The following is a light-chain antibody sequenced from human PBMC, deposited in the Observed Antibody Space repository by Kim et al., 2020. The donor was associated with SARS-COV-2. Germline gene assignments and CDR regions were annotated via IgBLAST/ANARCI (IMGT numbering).Light chain of an antibody. V-gene: IGKV3-15*01. CDR1: QSVSRN. CDR2: GAS. J-gene: IGKJ1*01. CDR3: QQKNDWPPWT. Sequence: EIVMTQSPAILSVSPGEKAPLSSRTSQSVSRNLARYQQNPGQAPRLLIYGASTRATGIPARFSGSGSGTEFTLTISSLQSGDFAVYYCQQKNDWPPWTFSQRTKVDI.